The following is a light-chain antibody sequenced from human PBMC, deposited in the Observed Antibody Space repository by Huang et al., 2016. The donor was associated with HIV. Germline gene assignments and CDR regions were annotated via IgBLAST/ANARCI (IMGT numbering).Light chain of an antibody. CDR2: LGS. CDR1: QSLLNSNGYNY. CDR3: MHAIESPRT. Sequence: DIVMTQSPLSLSVTPGEPASISCRSSQSLLNSNGYNYLDWYFQKPGQSPQLLLYLGSNRASGVPDRFSGSGAGTDFTLKISRVEAEDVGVYYCMHAIESPRTCGQGTKVEIK. J-gene: IGKJ1*01. V-gene: IGKV2-28*01.